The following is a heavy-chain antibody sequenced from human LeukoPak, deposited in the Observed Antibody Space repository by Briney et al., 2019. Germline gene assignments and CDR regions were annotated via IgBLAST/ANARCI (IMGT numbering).Heavy chain of an antibody. CDR1: GGSISSYY. D-gene: IGHD2-2*01. V-gene: IGHV4-59*12. J-gene: IGHJ6*02. CDR2: IYYSGST. CDR3: ARDRVVAVPKFYYYYGMDV. Sequence: PSETLSLTCTVSGGSISSYYWSWIRQPPGKGLEWIGYIYYSGSTNYNPSLKSRVTISVDTSKNQFSLKLSSVTAADTAVYYCARDRVVAVPKFYYYYGMDVWGQGTTVTVSS.